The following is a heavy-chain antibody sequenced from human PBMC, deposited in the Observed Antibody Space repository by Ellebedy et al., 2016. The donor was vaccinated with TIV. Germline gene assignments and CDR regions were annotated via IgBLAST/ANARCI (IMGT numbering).Heavy chain of an antibody. CDR2: INPSAGST. CDR3: ARGLGHTETLTKTGFGDY. V-gene: IGHV1-46*01. D-gene: IGHD3-16*01. Sequence: ASVKVSCKASGYTFSSYYVHWVRQAPGQGLEWMGIINPSAGSTAYAQNFQGRVTMTKDTSTSTVYMELSSLTSEDTAMYFCARGLGHTETLTKTGFGDYWGQGTLVTVSS. J-gene: IGHJ4*02. CDR1: GYTFSSYY.